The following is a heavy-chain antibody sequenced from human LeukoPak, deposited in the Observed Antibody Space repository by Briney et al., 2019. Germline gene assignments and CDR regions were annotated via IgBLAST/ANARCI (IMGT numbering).Heavy chain of an antibody. V-gene: IGHV1-46*01. CDR1: GYTFTSYY. Sequence: GASVKVSCKASGYTFTSYYVHWVRQAPGQGLEWMGLINPSGGSTNYAQKFQGRVTMTRDMSTSTVYMELSNLRSEDTAVYYCARDQSGEWELLSGWWFDPWGQGTLVTVSS. CDR3: ARDQSGEWELLSGWWFDP. J-gene: IGHJ5*02. CDR2: INPSGGST. D-gene: IGHD1-26*01.